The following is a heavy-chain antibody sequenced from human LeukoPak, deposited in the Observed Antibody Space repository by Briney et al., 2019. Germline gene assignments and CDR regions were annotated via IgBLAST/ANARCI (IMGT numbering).Heavy chain of an antibody. Sequence: SETLSLTCAVSGGSISSSNWWSWVRQPPGKGLEWIGEIYHSGSTNYNPSLKSRVTISVDKSKNQFSLKLSSVTAADTAVYYCATSGAYSSGWYVDYWGQGTLVTVSS. D-gene: IGHD6-19*01. CDR1: GGSISSSNW. J-gene: IGHJ4*02. CDR3: ATSGAYSSGWYVDY. CDR2: IYHSGST. V-gene: IGHV4-4*02.